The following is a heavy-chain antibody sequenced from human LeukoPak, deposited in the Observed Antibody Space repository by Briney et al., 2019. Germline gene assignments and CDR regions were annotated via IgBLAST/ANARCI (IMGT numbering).Heavy chain of an antibody. CDR1: GFTVSSNY. V-gene: IGHV3-66*02. D-gene: IGHD5-18*01. CDR3: ARESSYGYVDY. Sequence: GGSLRLSCAAPGFTVSSNYMSWVRQAPGKGLEWVSVIYSGGSTYYADSVKGRFTISRDNSKNTLYLQMNSLRAEDTAVYYCARESSYGYVDYWGQGTLVTVSS. CDR2: IYSGGST. J-gene: IGHJ4*02.